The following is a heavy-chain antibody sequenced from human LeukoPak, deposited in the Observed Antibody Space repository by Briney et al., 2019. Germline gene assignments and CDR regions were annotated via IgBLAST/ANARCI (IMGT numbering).Heavy chain of an antibody. V-gene: IGHV4-39*01. CDR1: GGSISSSSYY. CDR3: ASGVVIIKYYYYGVDV. D-gene: IGHD3-3*01. J-gene: IGHJ6*02. Sequence: SETLSLTCTVSGGSISSSSYYWGWIRQPPKKGLEWIGSIYYSGSTYYNPSLKSRVTISVDTSKNQFSLKLSSVTAADTAVYYCASGVVIIKYYYYGVDVWGQGTTVTVSS. CDR2: IYYSGST.